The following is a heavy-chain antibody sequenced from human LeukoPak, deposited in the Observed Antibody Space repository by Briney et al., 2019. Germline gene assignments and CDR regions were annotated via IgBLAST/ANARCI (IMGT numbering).Heavy chain of an antibody. Sequence: GESPMISCKGSGYSFTSYWISWVRQMPGKGLEWMGRIDPSDSYTNYSPSFQGHVTISADKSISTAYLQWSSLKASDTAMYYCASLYGSESDPNYWGQGTLVTVSS. CDR3: ASLYGSESDPNY. D-gene: IGHD3-10*01. J-gene: IGHJ4*02. CDR1: GYSFTSYW. V-gene: IGHV5-10-1*01. CDR2: IDPSDSYT.